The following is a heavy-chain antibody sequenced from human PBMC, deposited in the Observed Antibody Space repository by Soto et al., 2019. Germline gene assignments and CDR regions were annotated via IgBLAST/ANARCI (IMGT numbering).Heavy chain of an antibody. Sequence: ASVKVSCKASGYTFTSYYIHWVRQAPGQGLEWMGRIIPILGIANYAQMFQGRVTITADKSTSTAYMELSSLRSEDTAVYYCARVIRDCSSTSCHLSWFDPWGQGTLVTVSS. V-gene: IGHV1-69*04. CDR2: IIPILGIA. J-gene: IGHJ5*02. CDR1: GYTFTSYY. CDR3: ARVIRDCSSTSCHLSWFDP. D-gene: IGHD2-2*01.